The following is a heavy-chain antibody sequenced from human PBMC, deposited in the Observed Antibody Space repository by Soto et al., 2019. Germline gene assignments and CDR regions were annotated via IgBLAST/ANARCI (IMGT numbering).Heavy chain of an antibody. CDR3: SRHIMATWYFDL. Sequence: QVQLQESGPGLVKPSETLSLTCTVSGGSISSYYWSWIRQPPGKGLEWIGYIHYSGSTNYNPSLKNRVAISVDKSKNQFSLKLSSVTAADTAVYYCSRHIMATWYFDLWGRGTLVSVSS. V-gene: IGHV4-59*08. CDR2: IHYSGST. J-gene: IGHJ2*01. CDR1: GGSISSYY. D-gene: IGHD2-8*01.